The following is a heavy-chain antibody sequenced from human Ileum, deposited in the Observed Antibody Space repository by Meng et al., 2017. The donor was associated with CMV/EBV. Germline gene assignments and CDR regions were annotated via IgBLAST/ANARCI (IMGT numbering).Heavy chain of an antibody. CDR1: GFTFSIYA. Sequence: GGSLRLSCAASGFTFSIYAMTWVRQAPGKGLEWVSSIVASGSSTYYADSVQGRFTISRDNSKSTLYLHMNSLRVEDMAIYYCARYCRTTRCYEKDSGHYFGMDVWGQGTTVTVS. CDR2: IVASGSST. V-gene: IGHV3-23*01. J-gene: IGHJ6*02. CDR3: ARYCRTTRCYEKDSGHYFGMDV. D-gene: IGHD2-2*01.